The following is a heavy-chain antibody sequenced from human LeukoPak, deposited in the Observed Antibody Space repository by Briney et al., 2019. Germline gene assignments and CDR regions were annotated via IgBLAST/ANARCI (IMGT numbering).Heavy chain of an antibody. J-gene: IGHJ4*02. CDR2: INQDGSEK. V-gene: IGHV3-7*01. CDR1: GFSFSSYW. D-gene: IGHD3-10*01. CDR3: ARSPYFGSGSHLVAYFDY. Sequence: PGGSLRLSCAASGFSFSSYWMSWVRQAPGKGLEWVTNINQDGSEKYYVDSVKGRFTISRDNAKNSLYLQMNSLRAEDTAVYYCARSPYFGSGSHLVAYFDYWGQGTLVTVSS.